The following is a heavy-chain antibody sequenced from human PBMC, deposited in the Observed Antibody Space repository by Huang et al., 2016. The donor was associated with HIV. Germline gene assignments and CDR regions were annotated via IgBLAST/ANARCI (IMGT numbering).Heavy chain of an antibody. V-gene: IGHV1-3*01. CDR1: GYTFTNFA. CDR2: INAGAGDT. Sequence: QVQLVQSGPEVKSPGASVKVTCKASGYTFTNFAVLWVGQAPGQRPEWLGWINAGAGDTNYSQKFPGRVTISRDTATSTAYLELSSLSSEDTAIYFCARGWLQLWYLADWGQGSLVTVSS. D-gene: IGHD5-12*01. CDR3: ARGWLQLWYLAD. J-gene: IGHJ4*02.